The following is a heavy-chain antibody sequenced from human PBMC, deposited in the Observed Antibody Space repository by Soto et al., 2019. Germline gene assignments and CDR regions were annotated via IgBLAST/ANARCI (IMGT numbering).Heavy chain of an antibody. J-gene: IGHJ4*02. Sequence: SETLSLTWSVAGYPISSGYYGGWSRQPPGKGLESIGIIQHSGSTYYNPSLRSRITIPVDTSKNQFSLKMPSVTAADPAVYYCARSSGYVPGGYWGQGILVTVSS. D-gene: IGHD5-12*01. V-gene: IGHV4-38-2*01. CDR1: GYPISSGYY. CDR3: ARSSGYVPGGY. CDR2: IQHSGST.